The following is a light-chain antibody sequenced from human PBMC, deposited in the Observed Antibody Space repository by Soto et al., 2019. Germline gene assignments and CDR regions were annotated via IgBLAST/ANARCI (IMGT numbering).Light chain of an antibody. J-gene: IGLJ1*01. Sequence: QSVLTQPPSVSEAPRQRVTISCSGSSSNIGNNAVNWYQQLPGKAPKLLIYYDDLLPSGVSDRFSGSKSGTSAPLAISGLQSEDEADYYCATWDDRLNGHVFGTGTKVTVL. CDR2: YDD. CDR1: SSNIGNNA. CDR3: ATWDDRLNGHV. V-gene: IGLV1-36*01.